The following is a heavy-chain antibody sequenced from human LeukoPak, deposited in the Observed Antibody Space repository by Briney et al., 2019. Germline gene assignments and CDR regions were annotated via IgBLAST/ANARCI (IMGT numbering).Heavy chain of an antibody. D-gene: IGHD5-18*01. CDR2: ISYDGSNK. J-gene: IGHJ4*02. V-gene: IGHV3-30-3*01. CDR1: GFTFSSYA. Sequence: GGSLRLSCAASGFTFSSYAMHWVRQAPGKGLEWVAVISYDGSNKYYADSVKGRFTISRDNSKNTLYLQMNSLRAEDTAVYYCARAIGYSYGSDYWGQGTLVTASS. CDR3: ARAIGYSYGSDY.